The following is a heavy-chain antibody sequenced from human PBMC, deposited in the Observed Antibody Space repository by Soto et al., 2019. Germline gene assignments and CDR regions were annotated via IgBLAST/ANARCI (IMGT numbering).Heavy chain of an antibody. V-gene: IGHV3-30*18. CDR3: AKDFKVSGGHYGSLNYYYGMDV. J-gene: IGHJ6*02. CDR2: ISYDGILK. D-gene: IGHD3-10*01. CDR1: GFAFSAFG. Sequence: GGSLRLSCAVSGFAFSAFGMHWVRQAPGKGLEWVAIISYDGILKYYADSVKGRFTISRDTSKGALYLQMNSLTPEDTAVYYCAKDFKVSGGHYGSLNYYYGMDVWGQGTTVTVSS.